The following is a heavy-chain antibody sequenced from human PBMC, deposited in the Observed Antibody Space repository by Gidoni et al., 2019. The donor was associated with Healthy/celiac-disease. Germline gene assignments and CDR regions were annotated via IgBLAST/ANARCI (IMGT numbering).Heavy chain of an antibody. V-gene: IGHV1-3*01. D-gene: IGHD1-1*01. Sequence: QVQLVQSGAEVKKPGASVKVSCKASGYTFTSYAMHWVRQAPGQRLEWMGWINAGNGNTKYSQKFQGRVTITRDTSASTAYMELSSLRSEDTAVYYCARAGVIRNNDRPPFDYWGQGTLVTVSS. J-gene: IGHJ4*02. CDR1: GYTFTSYA. CDR3: ARAGVIRNNDRPPFDY. CDR2: INAGNGNT.